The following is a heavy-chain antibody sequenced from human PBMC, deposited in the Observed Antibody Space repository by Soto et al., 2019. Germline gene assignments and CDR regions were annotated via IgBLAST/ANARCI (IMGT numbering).Heavy chain of an antibody. CDR1: GFSFISYA. D-gene: IGHD3-3*01. CDR2: ISGSDGKT. V-gene: IGHV3-23*01. J-gene: IGHJ4*02. Sequence: DVELLESGGGLVQPGGSLRLSCAASGFSFISYAMRWVRQAPGKGLEWVSTISGSDGKTFYADSVKGRFSISRDTSKNMLYLQMNNLRGDDTAVYYCVRWSYLDYWGQGTRVTVSS. CDR3: VRWSYLDY.